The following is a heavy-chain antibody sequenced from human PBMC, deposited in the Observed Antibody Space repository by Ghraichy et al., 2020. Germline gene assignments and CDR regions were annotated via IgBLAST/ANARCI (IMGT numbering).Heavy chain of an antibody. CDR2: ISGSGGST. CDR1: GFTFSSYA. D-gene: IGHD1-26*01. Sequence: GGSLRLSCAASGFTFSSYAMSWVRQAPGKGLEWVSGISGSGGSTHYADSVKGRFTISRDNSKNTLYLQMNSLRAEDTAVYNCAKEMGGTVGATGDYWGQGTLVTVSS. J-gene: IGHJ4*02. V-gene: IGHV3-23*01. CDR3: AKEMGGTVGATGDY.